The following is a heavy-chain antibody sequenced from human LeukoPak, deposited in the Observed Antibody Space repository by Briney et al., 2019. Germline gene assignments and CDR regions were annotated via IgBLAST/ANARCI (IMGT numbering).Heavy chain of an antibody. CDR3: AREPVLLWFGELWCRNGMDV. J-gene: IGHJ6*02. D-gene: IGHD3-10*01. CDR2: IWYDGSNK. Sequence: PGGPLRLSCAASGFTFSSYGMHWVRQAPGKGLEWVAVIWYDGSNKYYADSVKGRLTISRDNSKNTLYLQMNSLRAEDTAVYYCAREPVLLWFGELWCRNGMDVWGQGTTVTVSS. CDR1: GFTFSSYG. V-gene: IGHV3-33*01.